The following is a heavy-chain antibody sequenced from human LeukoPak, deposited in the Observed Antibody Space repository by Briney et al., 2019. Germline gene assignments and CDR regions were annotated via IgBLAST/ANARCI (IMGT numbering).Heavy chain of an antibody. V-gene: IGHV3-33*06. CDR1: GFTFSSYG. J-gene: IGHJ4*02. CDR2: IWYDGSNK. D-gene: IGHD1-1*01. CDR3: AKDVQSWPTYFDY. Sequence: PGGSLRLSCAASGFTFSSYGMHWVRQAPGKGLEWVAVIWYDGSNKYYADSVKGRFTISRDNSKNTLYLQMNSLRAEDTAVYYCAKDVQSWPTYFDYWGQGTLVTVSS.